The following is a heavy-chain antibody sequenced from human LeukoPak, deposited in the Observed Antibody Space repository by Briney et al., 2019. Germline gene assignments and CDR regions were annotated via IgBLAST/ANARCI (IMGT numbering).Heavy chain of an antibody. D-gene: IGHD1-26*01. CDR3: ATRWYSGTRGADGFDI. V-gene: IGHV4-39*01. J-gene: IGHJ3*02. Sequence: KTSETLSLTCTVSGGSISSSRYYWAWIRQPPGKGLEWVGNIYYSGNTYYNPSLKSRVSISVDTSKNQFSLNLSSVTAADTAVYYCATRWYSGTRGADGFDIWGQGTMVTVSS. CDR2: IYYSGNT. CDR1: GGSISSSRYY.